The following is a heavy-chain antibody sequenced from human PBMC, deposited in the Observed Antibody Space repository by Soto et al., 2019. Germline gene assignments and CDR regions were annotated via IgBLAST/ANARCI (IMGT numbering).Heavy chain of an antibody. CDR3: ARDRVILRQRYYYYGMDV. J-gene: IGHJ6*02. D-gene: IGHD3-16*02. CDR2: IYYTVMT. Sequence: SETLSLTCTVSGGSITSYYWSWIRQPPGRGLEWIGYIYYTVMTNHNPSLKSRVTISVDTSKNQFSLKLSSVTAADTAVYYCARDRVILRQRYYYYGMDVWGQGTTVTAP. V-gene: IGHV4-59*12. CDR1: GGSITSYY.